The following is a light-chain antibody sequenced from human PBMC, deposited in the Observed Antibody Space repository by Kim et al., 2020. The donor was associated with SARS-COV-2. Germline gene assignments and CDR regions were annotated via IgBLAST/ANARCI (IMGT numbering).Light chain of an antibody. V-gene: IGLV1-44*01. CDR3: ATWDDSLYGRV. Sequence: GQRVTISCSGSSSSIGDHPLSWYQQLPGTAPKLLIYGDDQRPSGVPDRFSGSKSGTSASLVISGLQSGDDADYFCATWDDSLYGRVFGGGTQLTVL. CDR1: SSSIGDHP. J-gene: IGLJ3*02. CDR2: GDD.